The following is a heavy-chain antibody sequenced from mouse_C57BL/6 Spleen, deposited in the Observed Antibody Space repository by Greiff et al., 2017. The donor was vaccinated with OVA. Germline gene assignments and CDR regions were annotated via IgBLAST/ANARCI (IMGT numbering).Heavy chain of an antibody. D-gene: IGHD6-5*01. J-gene: IGHJ2*01. Sequence: VQLQQSGPVLVKPGASVKMSCKASGYTFTDYYMNWVKQSHGKSLEWMGVINPYNGGTSYNQKFKGKATLTVDKSSSTAYMELNSLTSEDSAVYYCARAYDYFDYWGQGTTLTVSS. CDR1: GYTFTDYY. V-gene: IGHV1-19*01. CDR2: INPYNGGT. CDR3: ARAYDYFDY.